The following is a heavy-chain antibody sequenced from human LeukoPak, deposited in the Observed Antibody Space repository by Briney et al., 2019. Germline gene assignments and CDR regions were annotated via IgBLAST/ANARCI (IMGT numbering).Heavy chain of an antibody. CDR2: INHSGST. D-gene: IGHD6-19*01. Sequence: SETLSLTCTVSGGSISSSSYYWGWIRQPPGKGLEWIGEINHSGSTDYNPSLKSRVTISVDTSKNQFSLKLSSVTAADTAVYYCAGTSLAVAGFPLNWFDPWGQGTLVTVSS. J-gene: IGHJ5*02. V-gene: IGHV4-39*07. CDR1: GGSISSSSYY. CDR3: AGTSLAVAGFPLNWFDP.